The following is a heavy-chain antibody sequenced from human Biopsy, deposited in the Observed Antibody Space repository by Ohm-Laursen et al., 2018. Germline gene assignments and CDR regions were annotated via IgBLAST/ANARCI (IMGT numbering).Heavy chain of an antibody. CDR1: GGSMNNYY. V-gene: IGHV4-59*07. CDR3: ARAYYYGAGSYFRPNLGV. D-gene: IGHD3-10*01. CDR2: IFYSGTT. J-gene: IGHJ6*02. Sequence: SDTLSLTCSVSGGSMNNYYWNWIRRPPGKGLEWIGYIFYSGTTKYNPSLESRVTISLDMSKQEFSLKMFSVTAADTAVYYCARAYYYGAGSYFRPNLGVGGQGTRVSVSS.